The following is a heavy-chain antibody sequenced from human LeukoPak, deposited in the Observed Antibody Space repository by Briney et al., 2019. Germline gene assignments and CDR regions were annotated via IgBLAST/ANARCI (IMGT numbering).Heavy chain of an antibody. CDR1: GFTFSSYW. D-gene: IGHD2-2*01. Sequence: PGGSLRLSCAASGFTFSSYWMHWVRQAPGKGLVWVSRINSDGSSTSYADSVKGRFTISRDNAKDSLYLQMNSLRAEDTAVYYCARGVPAAISNWYFDLWGRGTLVTVSS. J-gene: IGHJ2*01. CDR2: INSDGSST. CDR3: ARGVPAAISNWYFDL. V-gene: IGHV3-74*01.